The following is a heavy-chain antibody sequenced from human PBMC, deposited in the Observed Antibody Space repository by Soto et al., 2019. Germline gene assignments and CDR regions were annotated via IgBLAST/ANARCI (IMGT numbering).Heavy chain of an antibody. CDR1: GYIFNRYV. V-gene: IGHV1-3*01. CDR3: ARGRGWYDY. J-gene: IGHJ4*02. D-gene: IGHD6-19*01. CDR2: IDAGNGKT. Sequence: QVQLVQSGAEVKKPGASVKVSCKASGYIFNRYVMHLVRQAPGQRPEWMGWIDAGNGKTKYSEKFQGRVTITRDTSASTAYMELTTLRSEDTAVYYCARGRGWYDYWGQGPQVIVSS.